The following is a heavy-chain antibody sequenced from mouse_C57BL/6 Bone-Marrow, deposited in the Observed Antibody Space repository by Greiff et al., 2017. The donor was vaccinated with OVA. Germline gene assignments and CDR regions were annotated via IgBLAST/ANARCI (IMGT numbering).Heavy chain of an antibody. J-gene: IGHJ1*03. V-gene: IGHV3-6*01. D-gene: IGHD2-3*01. CDR2: ISYDGSN. Sequence: EVQRVESGPGLVKPSQSLSLTCSVTGYSITSGYYWNWIRQFPGNQLEWMGYISYDGSNNYNPSLKNRISITRDTSKNQFFLKLNSETTEDTATYYCASGGWLLRYFDVWGTGTTVTVSS. CDR3: ASGGWLLRYFDV. CDR1: GYSITSGYY.